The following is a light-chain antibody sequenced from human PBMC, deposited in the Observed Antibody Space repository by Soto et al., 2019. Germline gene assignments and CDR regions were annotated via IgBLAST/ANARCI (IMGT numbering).Light chain of an antibody. Sequence: EIVLTQSPGTLSLSPGERATLSCRASQSVSNSYLAWYQQKPGQAPRLLIYGVSSRATGIPDRFSGSGSGRDFTLTINRLEPEDFAVYFCQQYRSSPYTFGQGTKLEI. J-gene: IGKJ2*01. CDR3: QQYRSSPYT. V-gene: IGKV3-20*01. CDR2: GVS. CDR1: QSVSNSY.